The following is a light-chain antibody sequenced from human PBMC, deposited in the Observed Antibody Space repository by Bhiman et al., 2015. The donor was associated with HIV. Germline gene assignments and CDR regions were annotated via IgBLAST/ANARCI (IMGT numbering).Light chain of an antibody. Sequence: QSALTQPASVSGSPGQSITISCTGTSSDVGAYNYVSWYQQHPGKAPKLMIYDVTHRPSGVSNRFSGSKSGNTASLTISGLQAEDEADYYCSSLTSSITYVFGTGTNVTVL. CDR2: DVT. V-gene: IGLV2-14*03. CDR3: SSLTSSITYV. CDR1: SSDVGAYNY. J-gene: IGLJ1*01.